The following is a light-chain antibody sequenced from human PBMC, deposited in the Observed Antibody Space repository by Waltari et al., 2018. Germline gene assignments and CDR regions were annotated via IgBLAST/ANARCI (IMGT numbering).Light chain of an antibody. V-gene: IGKV3-15*01. CDR1: QSVSSN. CDR2: GAS. Sequence: EIVMTQSPATLSVSPGETATLSCWASQSVSSNLAWYQQKSGQSPRLLIYGASTRATGIPARFGGSGSGANFTLTISSLQSEDFAVYFCQHYNNWPPWTFGQGTKVEIK. CDR3: QHYNNWPPWT. J-gene: IGKJ1*01.